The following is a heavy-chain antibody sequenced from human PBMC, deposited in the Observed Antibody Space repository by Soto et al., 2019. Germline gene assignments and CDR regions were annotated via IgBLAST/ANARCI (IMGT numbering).Heavy chain of an antibody. CDR2: IDPSDSYT. CDR3: ARRARMYSSSWSPEGGGMDV. D-gene: IGHD6-13*01. Sequence: PGESLKISCKGSGYSFTSYWISWVRQMPGKGLEWMGRIDPSDSYTNYSPSFQGHVTISADKSISTAYLQWSSLKASDTAMYYCARRARMYSSSWSPEGGGMDVWGQGTTVTVSS. CDR1: GYSFTSYW. J-gene: IGHJ6*02. V-gene: IGHV5-10-1*01.